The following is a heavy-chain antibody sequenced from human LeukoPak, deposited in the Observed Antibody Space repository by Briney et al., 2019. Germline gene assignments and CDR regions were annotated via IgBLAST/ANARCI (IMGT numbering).Heavy chain of an antibody. CDR2: ISGSGGST. CDR3: AKRGYDSNGYYGYFDY. Sequence: GGSLRLSCAASGFTFATYTMSWVRQAPGKGLEWVSVISGSGGSTYYADSVEGRFTIYRDNSKNTLYLQMNSLRVEDTAAYYCAKRGYDSNGYYGYFDYWGQGTLVTVSS. CDR1: GFTFATYT. V-gene: IGHV3-23*01. J-gene: IGHJ4*02. D-gene: IGHD3-22*01.